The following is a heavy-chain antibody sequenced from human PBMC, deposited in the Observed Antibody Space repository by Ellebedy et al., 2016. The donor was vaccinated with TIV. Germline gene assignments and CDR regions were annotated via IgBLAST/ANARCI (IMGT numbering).Heavy chain of an antibody. V-gene: IGHV3-30*09. J-gene: IGHJ4*02. CDR3: ARDRPGTVVAGALEY. Sequence: GESLKISCAASAFPLRSSVMSWVRQAPGKGLEWVASISYDGSNKYYADAVKGRFAISRDNSENTLYLQVNSLTTEDTAVYYCARDRPGTVVAGALEYWGQGTLVTVSS. CDR2: ISYDGSNK. CDR1: AFPLRSSV. D-gene: IGHD6-19*01.